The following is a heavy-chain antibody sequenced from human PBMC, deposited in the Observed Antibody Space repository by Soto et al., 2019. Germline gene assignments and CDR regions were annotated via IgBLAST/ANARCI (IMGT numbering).Heavy chain of an antibody. D-gene: IGHD2-21*02. Sequence: SETLSLTCAVYGGSFSGYQWTWIRQSPGKGLEWIGEINHNGGANHNPSLKSRVTISVDTSKNQFSLKLSSVTAADTAVYYCARGITPSVEVTANRPFDHWGQGILVTVSS. CDR3: ARGITPSVEVTANRPFDH. CDR1: GGSFSGYQ. CDR2: INHNGGA. J-gene: IGHJ4*02. V-gene: IGHV4-34*01.